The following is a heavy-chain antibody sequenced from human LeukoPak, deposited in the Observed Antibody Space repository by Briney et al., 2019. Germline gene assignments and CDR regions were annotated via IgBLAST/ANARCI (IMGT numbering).Heavy chain of an antibody. J-gene: IGHJ4*02. CDR2: ISYDGNNK. CDR3: AKCQRQWLPKGGFDY. V-gene: IGHV3-30*18. CDR1: GFTFSSYG. D-gene: IGHD6-19*01. Sequence: GRSLRLSCAASGFTFSSYGMHWVRQAPGKGLEWVAVISYDGNNKYYADSVKGRFTISRDNSKNTLYLQMNNLRAEDTAVYYCAKCQRQWLPKGGFDYWGQGTLVTVSS.